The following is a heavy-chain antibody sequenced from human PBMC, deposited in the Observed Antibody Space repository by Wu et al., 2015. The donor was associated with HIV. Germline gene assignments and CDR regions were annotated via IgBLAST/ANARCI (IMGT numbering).Heavy chain of an antibody. CDR2: ITPSSGVT. CDR1: GYTFNIYY. Sequence: QVQLVQSGAEVKKPGASVTISCKASGYTFNIYYIHWVRQAPGQGLEWMGRITPSSGVTAYAQKLQGRVTLKRDTSTSTVYMALSSLRSDDTAVYYCARDQAGQRNDAFDFWGQGTMVIVSS. D-gene: IGHD2-2*01. J-gene: IGHJ3*01. V-gene: IGHV1-46*02. CDR3: ARDQAGQRNDAFDF.